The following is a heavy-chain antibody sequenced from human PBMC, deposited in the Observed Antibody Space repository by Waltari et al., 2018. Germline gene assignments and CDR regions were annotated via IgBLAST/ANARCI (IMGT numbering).Heavy chain of an antibody. CDR3: ARHESAHYGGFDS. CDR1: GDSITSASY. CDR2: VYHFGVS. V-gene: IGHV4-38-2*01. J-gene: IGHJ4*02. Sequence: QVQLQESGPGLVKPSETLSLTCAVSGDSITSASYWGWIRQPPGKGLEWIGYVYHFGVSSYTPSLKSLVTMSVDTSKRQFSLNLSSVTAADTAVYYCARHESAHYGGFDSWGRGTLVTVSA. D-gene: IGHD4-17*01.